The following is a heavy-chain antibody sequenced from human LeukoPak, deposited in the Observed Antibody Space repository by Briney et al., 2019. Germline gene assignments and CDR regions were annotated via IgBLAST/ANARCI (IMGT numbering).Heavy chain of an antibody. J-gene: IGHJ5*02. D-gene: IGHD6-6*01. CDR3: ARDLLYSSSSLWFLDP. Sequence: GASVKVSCKASGGTFSSYAISWVRQAPGQGLEWMGGIIPIFGTANYAQKFQGRVTITADKSTSTAYMELSSLRSEDTAVYYCARDLLYSSSSLWFLDPWGQGTLVTVSS. CDR2: IIPIFGTA. V-gene: IGHV1-69*06. CDR1: GGTFSSYA.